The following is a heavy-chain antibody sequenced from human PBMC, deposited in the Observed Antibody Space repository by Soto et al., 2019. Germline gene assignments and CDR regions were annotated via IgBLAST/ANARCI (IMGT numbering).Heavy chain of an antibody. CDR1: GFTFSSYG. J-gene: IGHJ6*02. CDR2: ISYDGSNK. CDR3: AKPYCISTSCYGKRYYYYYYGMDV. D-gene: IGHD2-2*01. Sequence: QPGGSLRLSCAASGFTFSSYGIHWVRQAPGKGLEWVAVISYDGSNKYYADSVKGRFTISRDNSKNTLYLQMNSLRAEDTAVYYCAKPYCISTSCYGKRYYYYYYGMDVWGQGTTVTVSS. V-gene: IGHV3-30*18.